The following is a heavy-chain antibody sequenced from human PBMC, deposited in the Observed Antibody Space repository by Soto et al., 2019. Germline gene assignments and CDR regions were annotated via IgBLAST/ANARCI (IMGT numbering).Heavy chain of an antibody. CDR1: GGSIRGDHDY. J-gene: IGHJ3*02. CDR2: IYYSGST. CDR3: ARDRVGHSSGNDGFDI. V-gene: IGHV4-30-4*01. Sequence: SETLSLTCTVSGGSIRGDHDYWSWIRKPPGKGLEWIGYIYYSGSTYYKSSLRSRVSMSVDASKNQFSLKLTSVTAADMAMYYCARDRVGHSSGNDGFDIWGQGTMVTVSS. D-gene: IGHD6-19*01.